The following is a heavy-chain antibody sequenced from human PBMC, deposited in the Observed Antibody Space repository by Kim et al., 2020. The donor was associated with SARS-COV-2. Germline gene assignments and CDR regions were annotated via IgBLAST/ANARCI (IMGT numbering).Heavy chain of an antibody. CDR1: GGSISSYS. Sequence: SETLSLTCTVSGGSISSYSWNWIRQPPGKGLEWIAYIYYSGRTNYNPSLKSRVTISVDTSKNQFSPNLSSVTAADTAVYYCARDLSGSSSWYLGGGFDPWGQGTLVTVSS. V-gene: IGHV4-59*13. CDR3: ARDLSGSSSWYLGGGFDP. CDR2: IYYSGRT. J-gene: IGHJ5*02. D-gene: IGHD6-13*01.